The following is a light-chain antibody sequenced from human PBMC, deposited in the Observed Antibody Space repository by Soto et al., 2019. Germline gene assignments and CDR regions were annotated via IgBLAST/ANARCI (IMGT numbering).Light chain of an antibody. CDR3: QVWDSRGDRCV. CDR2: END. J-gene: IGLJ1*01. Sequence: SYELTQAPSVSVAPGKTARITCGGNNIGGKRVHWYQQKPGQDPVLVIYENDDRPSGIPGRFSGSNSGNTATLTINWVEAGDEADYYCQVWDSRGDRCVFGPGTKLTVL. CDR1: NIGGKR. V-gene: IGLV3-21*04.